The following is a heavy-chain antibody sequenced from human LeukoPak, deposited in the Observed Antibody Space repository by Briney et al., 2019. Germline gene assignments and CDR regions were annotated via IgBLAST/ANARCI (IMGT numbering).Heavy chain of an antibody. Sequence: GGSLRLSCAASGFTFDDYAMHWVRQAPGKGLEWVSAISGSGGSTYYADSVKGRFAISRDNSKNNLYLQMNSLRAEDTAVYYCAKDFAIVIYVSSGYPPSHLDYWGQGTLVTVSS. CDR2: ISGSGGST. CDR3: AKDFAIVIYVSSGYPPSHLDY. V-gene: IGHV3-23*01. D-gene: IGHD3-22*01. J-gene: IGHJ4*02. CDR1: GFTFDDYA.